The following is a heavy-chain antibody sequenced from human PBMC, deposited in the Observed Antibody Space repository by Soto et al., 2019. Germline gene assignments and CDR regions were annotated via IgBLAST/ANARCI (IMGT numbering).Heavy chain of an antibody. V-gene: IGHV3-11*05. D-gene: IGHD4-17*01. CDR3: ARGHTGDYDGLDY. CDR1: GFTFSDYY. CDR2: ISSSSSYT. Sequence: QVQLVESGGGMVKPGGSLRLSCGASGFTFSDYYMSWIRQAPGKGLEWVSYISSSSSYTNYADSVKGRFTISRDNAKNSLYLQMNSLRAEDTAVYYCARGHTGDYDGLDYWGQGTLVTVPS. J-gene: IGHJ4*02.